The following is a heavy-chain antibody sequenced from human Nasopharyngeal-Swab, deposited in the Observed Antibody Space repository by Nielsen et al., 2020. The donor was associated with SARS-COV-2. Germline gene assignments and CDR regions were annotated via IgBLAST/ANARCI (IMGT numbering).Heavy chain of an antibody. CDR2: ISSNGGST. J-gene: IGHJ6*02. Sequence: VRQATGKGLEYVSAISSNGGSTYYANSVKGRFTISRDNSKNTLYLQMGSLRAEDTAVYYCARTDSSGYYPVTYYYGMDVWGQGTTVTVSS. V-gene: IGHV3-64*01. D-gene: IGHD3-22*01. CDR3: ARTDSSGYYPVTYYYGMDV.